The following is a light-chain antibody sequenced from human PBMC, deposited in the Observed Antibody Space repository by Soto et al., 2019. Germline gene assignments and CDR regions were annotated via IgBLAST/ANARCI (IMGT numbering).Light chain of an antibody. Sequence: QSVLTQPPSASGTPGQRATISCCGSNSNIGSSYVYWYRQVPGTAPKLLIYANNQRPSGVPDRFSGSKSGTSASLAISGLRSEDEADYYCATWDDSLSGWVFGGGTKLTVL. J-gene: IGLJ3*02. CDR2: ANN. CDR3: ATWDDSLSGWV. CDR1: NSNIGSSY. V-gene: IGLV1-47*02.